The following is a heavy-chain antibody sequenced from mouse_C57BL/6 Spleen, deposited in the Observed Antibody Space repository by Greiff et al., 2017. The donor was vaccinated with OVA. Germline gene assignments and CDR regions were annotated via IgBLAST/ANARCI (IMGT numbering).Heavy chain of an antibody. J-gene: IGHJ4*01. CDR3: AREPYYRSMDY. CDR2: INPYNDGT. D-gene: IGHD2-14*01. V-gene: IGHV1-14*01. Sequence: VQLKESGPELVKPGASVKMSCKASGYTFTSYVMHWVKQKPGQGLEWIGYINPYNDGTKYNEKFKGKATLTSDKSSSTAYMELSSLTSEDSAVYYCAREPYYRSMDYWGQGTSVTVSS. CDR1: GYTFTSYV.